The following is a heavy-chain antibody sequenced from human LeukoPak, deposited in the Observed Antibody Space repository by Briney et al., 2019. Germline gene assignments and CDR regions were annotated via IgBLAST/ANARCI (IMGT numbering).Heavy chain of an antibody. CDR1: GFTLSSYV. D-gene: IGHD1-26*01. V-gene: IGHV3-30*04. Sequence: PGGSLRLSCAASGFTLSSYVMHWVRQAPGKGLEWVAIISYDGSNEYYADSVKGRFTISRDNAKNSLYLQMNSLRAEDTAVYYCASLVGGDAFDIWGQGTMVTVSS. J-gene: IGHJ3*02. CDR3: ASLVGGDAFDI. CDR2: ISYDGSNE.